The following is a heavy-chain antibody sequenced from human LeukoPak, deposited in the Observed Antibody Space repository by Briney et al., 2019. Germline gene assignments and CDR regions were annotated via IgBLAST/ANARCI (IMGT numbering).Heavy chain of an antibody. J-gene: IGHJ5*02. D-gene: IGHD3-16*01. Sequence: ASVKVSCKASGYTFTGYYMHWVRQAPGQGLEWMGWINPNSGGTNYAQKFQGRVTMTRDTSISTAYMELSRLRSDDTAVYYCARDEGGGNWFDPWGQGTLVTVSS. CDR1: GYTFTGYY. V-gene: IGHV1-2*02. CDR2: INPNSGGT. CDR3: ARDEGGGNWFDP.